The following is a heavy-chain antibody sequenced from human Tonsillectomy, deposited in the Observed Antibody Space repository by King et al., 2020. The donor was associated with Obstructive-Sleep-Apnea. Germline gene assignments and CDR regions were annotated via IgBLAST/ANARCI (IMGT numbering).Heavy chain of an antibody. D-gene: IGHD4-17*01. Sequence: QLQESGPGLVKPSQTLSLTCTVSGGSISSGGYFWSWIRQHPGKGLEWIGYIYYSGSTYSNPPFKIRVTISVDTSKNQFSLKLSSVTAADTAVYYCARADTYGDIYYFDYWGQGTLVTVSS. CDR1: GGSISSGGYF. CDR3: ARADTYGDIYYFDY. V-gene: IGHV4-31*03. J-gene: IGHJ4*02. CDR2: IYYSGST.